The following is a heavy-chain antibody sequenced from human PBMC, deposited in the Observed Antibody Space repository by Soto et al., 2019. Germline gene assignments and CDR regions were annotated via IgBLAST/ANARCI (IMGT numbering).Heavy chain of an antibody. CDR1: GCSISSGGYS. J-gene: IGHJ1*01. CDR3: ARVSPY. V-gene: IGHV4-30-2*01. Sequence: PSETLSLTCAVSGCSISSGGYSWSWIRQPPGKGLEWIAYIYHSGSTYYNPSLKSRVTISVDRSKNQFSLKLSSVTAADTAVYYCARVSPYWAQGTLVTVS. CDR2: IYHSGST.